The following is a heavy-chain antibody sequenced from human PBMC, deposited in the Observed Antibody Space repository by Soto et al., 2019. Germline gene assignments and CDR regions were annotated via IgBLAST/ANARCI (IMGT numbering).Heavy chain of an antibody. CDR2: IHYSGST. V-gene: IGHV4-39*01. Sequence: SETLSLTCTVSGGSISSNSYYWGWIRQPPGKGLEWIGCIHYSGSTYYNPSLRSRVTSSVDTSKNQFSLKVSSVTAADTAVYYCARRLFSSTWPIYFDCWGQGTLVTVSS. CDR1: GGSISSNSYY. D-gene: IGHD6-13*01. J-gene: IGHJ4*02. CDR3: ARRLFSSTWPIYFDC.